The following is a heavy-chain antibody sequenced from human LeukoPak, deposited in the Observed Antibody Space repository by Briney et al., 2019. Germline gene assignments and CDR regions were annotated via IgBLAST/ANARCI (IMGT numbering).Heavy chain of an antibody. Sequence: PGGSLRLSCAASGFTFSDYYMSWIRQAPGKGLEWVSYISSSDSTIYYADSVKGRFTISRDNAKNSLYLQMNSLRAEDTAVYYCARDQSGLVGATWTHFDYWGQGTLVTVSS. CDR1: GFTFSDYY. CDR2: ISSSDSTI. V-gene: IGHV3-11*01. J-gene: IGHJ4*02. D-gene: IGHD1-26*01. CDR3: ARDQSGLVGATWTHFDY.